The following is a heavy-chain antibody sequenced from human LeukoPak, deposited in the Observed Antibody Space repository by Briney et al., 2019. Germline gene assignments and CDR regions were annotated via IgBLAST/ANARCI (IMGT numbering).Heavy chain of an antibody. V-gene: IGHV3-33*08. J-gene: IGHJ4*02. Sequence: GGSLRLSCAASGFTFSSYAMSWVRQAPGKGLEWVAVIWYDGSNKYYADSVKGRFTISRDNSKNTLYLQMNSLRAEDTAVYYCARDQGYNYRFDYWGQGTLVTVSS. D-gene: IGHD5-24*01. CDR1: GFTFSSYA. CDR2: IWYDGSNK. CDR3: ARDQGYNYRFDY.